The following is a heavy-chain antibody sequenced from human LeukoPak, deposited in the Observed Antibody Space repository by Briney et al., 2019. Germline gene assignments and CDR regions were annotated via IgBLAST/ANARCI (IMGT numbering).Heavy chain of an antibody. D-gene: IGHD6-6*01. CDR1: GGSISSGSYY. V-gene: IGHV4-61*02. J-gene: IGHJ4*02. CDR3: ARADSSSGWAYFDY. CDR2: IYTSGST. Sequence: PSQTLSLTCTVSGGSISSGSYYWSWIRQPAGKGLEWIGRIYTSGSTNYNPSLKSRVTISVDTSKNQFSQKLSSVTAADTAVYYCARADSSSGWAYFDYWGQGTLVTVSS.